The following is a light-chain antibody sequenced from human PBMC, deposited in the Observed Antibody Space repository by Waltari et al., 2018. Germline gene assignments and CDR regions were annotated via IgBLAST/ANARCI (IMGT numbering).Light chain of an antibody. CDR2: DVS. Sequence: QSALTQPASVSGSPGQSITISCTGTSSDVGGYTYVSWYQQHPGKAPKLMIYDVSNRPSGVSNRFSGSKSGNTASLTISGLQAEDEADYYCSSYTSSSTLPVVFGGGTKLTVL. CDR3: SSYTSSSTLPVV. J-gene: IGLJ2*01. V-gene: IGLV2-14*03. CDR1: SSDVGGYTY.